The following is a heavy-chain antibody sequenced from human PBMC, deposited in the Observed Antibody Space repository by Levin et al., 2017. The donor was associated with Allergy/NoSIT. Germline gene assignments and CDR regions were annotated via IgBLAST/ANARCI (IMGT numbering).Heavy chain of an antibody. Sequence: GESLKISCAASAFTFSSYAMTWVRQAPGNGLMWVSSISESGGSTHYADSVKGRFTISRDNSKNTLYLQMNSLRDEDTAVYYCGKGRLREEIKWGQGTLVTVSS. CDR3: GKGRLREEIK. CDR1: AFTFSSYA. CDR2: ISESGGST. J-gene: IGHJ4*02. V-gene: IGHV3-23*01. D-gene: IGHD4-17*01.